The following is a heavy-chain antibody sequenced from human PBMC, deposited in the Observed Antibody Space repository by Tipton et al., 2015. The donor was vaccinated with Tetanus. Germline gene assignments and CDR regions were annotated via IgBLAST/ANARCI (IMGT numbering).Heavy chain of an antibody. V-gene: IGHV4-39*02. CDR2: IYFKGDT. J-gene: IGHJ5*02. CDR3: ARHLYGYWFDP. CDR1: GDSISDKKYY. Sequence: LRLSCTVSGDSISDKKYYWGWIRQPPGKGLEWIASIYFKGDTYYSPTLKSRVTIAVDTSQNVFSLRLTSVTAADTAVYFCARHLYGYWFDPWGQGALVTVSS. D-gene: IGHD3-10*01.